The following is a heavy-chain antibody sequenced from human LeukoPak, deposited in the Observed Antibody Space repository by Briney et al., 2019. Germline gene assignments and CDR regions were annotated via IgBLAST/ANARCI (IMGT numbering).Heavy chain of an antibody. CDR2: ISSSSSYI. CDR1: GFTFSSYS. D-gene: IGHD3-10*01. Sequence: GGSLRLSCAASGFTFSSYSMNWVRQAPGKGLEWVSSISSSSSYIYYADSVEGRFTISRDNAKNSLYLQMNSLRAEDTAVYYCARGLGFGELLGWGQGTLVTVSS. V-gene: IGHV3-21*01. CDR3: ARGLGFGELLG. J-gene: IGHJ4*02.